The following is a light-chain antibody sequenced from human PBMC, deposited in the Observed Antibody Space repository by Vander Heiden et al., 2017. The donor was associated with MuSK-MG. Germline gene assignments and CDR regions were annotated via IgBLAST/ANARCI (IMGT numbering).Light chain of an antibody. CDR3: SSYTSTDVV. J-gene: IGLJ2*01. CDR2: DVS. Sequence: QSALTQPASVSGSPGQSITISCTGTSSDVGGYNYVSWYQQHPGKAPKLMIYDVSKRPSGVSNLFSGSKSGNTASLTISGLQAEDEADYHCSSYTSTDVVFGGGTKLTVL. V-gene: IGLV2-14*01. CDR1: SSDVGGYNY.